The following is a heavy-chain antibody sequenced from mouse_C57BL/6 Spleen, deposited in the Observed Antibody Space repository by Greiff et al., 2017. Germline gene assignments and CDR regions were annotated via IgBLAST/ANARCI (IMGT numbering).Heavy chain of an antibody. J-gene: IGHJ1*03. V-gene: IGHV1-7*01. CDR3: ARGGDFDG. Sequence: QVQLVESGAELAKPGASVKLSCKASGYSFTSYWMHWVNQRPGNGLEWIGYINPSSGYTNYNQKFKDKATLTADKSSSTAYMQLSSLTYEDSAVYYCARGGDFDGWGTGTTVTVAS. CDR1: GYSFTSYW. CDR2: INPSSGYT.